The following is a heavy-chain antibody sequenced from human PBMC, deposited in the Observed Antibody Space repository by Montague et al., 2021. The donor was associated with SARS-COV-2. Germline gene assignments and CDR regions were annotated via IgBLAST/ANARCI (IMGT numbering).Heavy chain of an antibody. J-gene: IGHJ4*02. V-gene: IGHV4-34*01. D-gene: IGHD3-22*01. CDR2: INHSGGT. CDR1: GGSFSAYC. CDR3: ARGLPPPPSYYYEGSGYYFDQ. Sequence: SETLPLTCAVYGGSFSAYCWSWIRQAPGKGLEWIGQINHSGGTNYSPSLKSRVTISLDTSKNQFSLNLNSVTAADTAVYYCARGLPPPPSYYYEGSGYYFDQWGQGTLVTVSS.